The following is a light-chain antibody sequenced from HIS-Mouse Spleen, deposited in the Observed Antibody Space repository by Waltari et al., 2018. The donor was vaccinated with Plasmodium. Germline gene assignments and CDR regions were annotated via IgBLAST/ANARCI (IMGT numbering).Light chain of an antibody. CDR2: DAC. CDR3: QQRSNWPLT. J-gene: IGKJ4*01. CDR1: QSVSSY. Sequence: EIVLTQSPATLSLSPGERATLSCRASQSVSSYLAWYQQKPGQAPRLLIYDACKRATGIPARCSGRGSGTDVTLTISSLEPEDFAVYYCQQRSNWPLTFGGGTKVEIK. V-gene: IGKV3-11*01.